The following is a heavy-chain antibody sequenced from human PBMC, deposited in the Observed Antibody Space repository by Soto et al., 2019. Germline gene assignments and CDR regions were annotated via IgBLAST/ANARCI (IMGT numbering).Heavy chain of an antibody. Sequence: SETLSLTCAVSSGSISSSNWWSWVRQPPGKGLEWIGEIYHSGSTNYNPSLKSRVTISVDKSKNQFSLKLSSVTAADTAVYYCARGDRIAAAGSGLYYYYYMDVWGKGTTVTVSS. D-gene: IGHD6-13*01. V-gene: IGHV4-4*02. CDR3: ARGDRIAAAGSGLYYYYYMDV. CDR2: IYHSGST. CDR1: SGSISSSNW. J-gene: IGHJ6*03.